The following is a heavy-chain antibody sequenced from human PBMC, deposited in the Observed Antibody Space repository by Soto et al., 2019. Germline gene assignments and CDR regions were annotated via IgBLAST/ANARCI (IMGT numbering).Heavy chain of an antibody. CDR3: AKVSSSWYAGFFDL. J-gene: IGHJ4*02. Sequence: EVQLLESGGGLVQPGGCLRLSCTASGFTFSSHAMTWVRQAPGKGLEWVSGLSDSGGSIYYADSVKGRFTISRDNSMNTLYLQMKTLRAEDTAVYYCAKVSSSWYAGFFDLWGQGTLVTVSS. CDR1: GFTFSSHA. CDR2: LSDSGGSI. V-gene: IGHV3-23*01. D-gene: IGHD6-13*01.